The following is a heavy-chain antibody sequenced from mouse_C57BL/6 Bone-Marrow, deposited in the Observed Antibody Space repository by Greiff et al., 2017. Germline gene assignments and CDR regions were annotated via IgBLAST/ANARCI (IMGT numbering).Heavy chain of an antibody. V-gene: IGHV14-4*01. CDR2: IDPENGDT. CDR3: TTEVKDY. Sequence: VQLQQSGAELVRPGASVKLSCTASGFNFTDDYMHWVQQRPEQGLEWIGWIDPENGDTEYASKFQGKATITADTSSNTAYLQLSSLTSEDTAVYYCTTEVKDYWGQGTTLTVSS. J-gene: IGHJ2*01. CDR1: GFNFTDDY. D-gene: IGHD2-2*01.